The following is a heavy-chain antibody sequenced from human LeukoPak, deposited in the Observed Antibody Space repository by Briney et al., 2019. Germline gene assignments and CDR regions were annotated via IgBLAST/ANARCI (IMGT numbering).Heavy chain of an antibody. CDR3: ARVNYDFWSATFWNYMDV. CDR1: GYTFTSYG. Sequence: ASVKVSCKASGYTFTSYGISWVRQAPGQGLEWMGWISAYNGNTNYAQKLQGRVTMTTDTSTSTAYMELRSLRSDDTAVYYCARVNYDFWSATFWNYMDVWGKGTTVTASS. J-gene: IGHJ6*03. V-gene: IGHV1-18*01. D-gene: IGHD3-3*01. CDR2: ISAYNGNT.